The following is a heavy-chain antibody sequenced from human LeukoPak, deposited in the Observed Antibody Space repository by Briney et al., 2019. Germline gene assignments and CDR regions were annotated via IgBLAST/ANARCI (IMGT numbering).Heavy chain of an antibody. CDR2: ISGSGGST. D-gene: IGHD3-22*01. J-gene: IGHJ4*02. CDR3: AKRGVVIRVILVGFYKEAYYFDS. Sequence: GGSLRLSCAVSGFTVSSNYMSWVRQAPGKGLEWVSVISGSGGSTYYADSVKGRFTISRDNSKNTLYLQMNSLRAEDTAVYFCAKRGVVIRVILVGFYKEAYYFDSWGQGALVTVSS. V-gene: IGHV3-23*01. CDR1: GFTVSSNY.